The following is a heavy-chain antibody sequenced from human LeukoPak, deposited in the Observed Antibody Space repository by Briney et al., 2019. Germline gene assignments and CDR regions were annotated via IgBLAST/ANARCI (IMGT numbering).Heavy chain of an antibody. V-gene: IGHV3-30*02. D-gene: IGHD3-10*01. CDR1: GFSFSSYG. Sequence: TGGSLRLSCAGSGFSFSSYGMHWVRQAPGKGLEWMAFIRSDGSNKYYADSVKGRFTISRDNPQNTLYLQMNSLRAEDSALYYCARFGDYGEYWGQGTLVTVSS. J-gene: IGHJ4*02. CDR3: ARFGDYGEY. CDR2: IRSDGSNK.